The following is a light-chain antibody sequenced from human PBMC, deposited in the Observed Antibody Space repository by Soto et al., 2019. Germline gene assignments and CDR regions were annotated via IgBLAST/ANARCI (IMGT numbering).Light chain of an antibody. V-gene: IGKV1-9*01. Sequence: IQLTQSPSSLSASVGDRVTITCRASQGISSYLAWYQQKPGKAPKLLIYAASTLQSGVPSRFSGSGSGTDFTLHNSSLQPEDVATYYCQPLNSYQCTFGPGTKVDIK. CDR3: QPLNSYQCT. J-gene: IGKJ3*01. CDR2: AAS. CDR1: QGISSY.